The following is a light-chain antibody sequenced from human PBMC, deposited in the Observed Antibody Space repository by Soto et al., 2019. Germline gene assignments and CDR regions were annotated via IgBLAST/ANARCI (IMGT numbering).Light chain of an antibody. Sequence: DIQMDITPSAVRSSVEDRRSITWRASQSISSWLAWYQQKPGKAPKLLIYKASSLESGVPSRFSGSGTGTEFTLTFSSRQPDDFATYYSQQHNSYSKPCGQGTKVDI. V-gene: IGKV1-5*03. CDR2: KAS. J-gene: IGKJ1*01. CDR1: QSISSW. CDR3: QQHNSYSKP.